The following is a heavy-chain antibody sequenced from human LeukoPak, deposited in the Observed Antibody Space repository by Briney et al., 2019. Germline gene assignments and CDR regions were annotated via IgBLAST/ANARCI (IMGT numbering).Heavy chain of an antibody. V-gene: IGHV3-21*01. Sequence: GGSLRLSCAASGFTFTSYAMNWVRQAPGKGLERVSSISSSSRDINYADSVKGRLTISRDNAWNSLYLQMNSPRAEDTAVYYCARDSDSSGHYYMDYFDYWGQGALVTVSS. CDR3: ARDSDSSGHYYMDYFDY. CDR2: ISSSSRDI. J-gene: IGHJ4*02. D-gene: IGHD3-22*01. CDR1: GFTFTSYA.